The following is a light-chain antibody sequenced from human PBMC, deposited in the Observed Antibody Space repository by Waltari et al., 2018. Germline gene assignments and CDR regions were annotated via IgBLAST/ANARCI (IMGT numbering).Light chain of an antibody. CDR3: CSYAGSTTSSVV. CDR2: AVT. Sequence: QSALTPPASVSGSPGQSITISCTGSSSDVGGYSLYSWYQQHPGKAPKLMIYAVTKRPSGVSHRFSGSKSGNTASLTISGLQTEDEADYYCCSYAGSTTSSVVFGTGTKVIVL. CDR1: SSDVGGYSL. J-gene: IGLJ1*01. V-gene: IGLV2-23*02.